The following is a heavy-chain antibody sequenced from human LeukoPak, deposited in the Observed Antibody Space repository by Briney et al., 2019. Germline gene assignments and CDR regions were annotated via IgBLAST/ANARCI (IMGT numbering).Heavy chain of an antibody. CDR2: IYYSGST. CDR3: ARDPGRWQQLGYFDY. Sequence: SENLSLTCAVAVSSVSSGSDYWSWIRQPPGKGLKWIGYIYYSGSTNYNPSLKSRVTISVDMSKNQFSLKLSSVTAADTAVYYCARDPGRWQQLGYFDYWGQGTLVTVSS. D-gene: IGHD5-24*01. CDR1: VSSVSSGSDY. V-gene: IGHV4-61*01. J-gene: IGHJ4*02.